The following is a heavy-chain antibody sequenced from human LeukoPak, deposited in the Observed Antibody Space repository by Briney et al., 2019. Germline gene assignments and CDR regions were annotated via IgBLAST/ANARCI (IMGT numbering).Heavy chain of an antibody. Sequence: GESLKISCKGSGYSFTSYWIGWVRQMPGKGLEWMGIIYPGDSDTRYSPSFQGQATISADKSISTAYLQWSSLKASDTAMYYCARQISDYDPPFDYWGQGTLVTVSS. CDR2: IYPGDSDT. CDR3: ARQISDYDPPFDY. V-gene: IGHV5-51*01. J-gene: IGHJ4*02. D-gene: IGHD3-22*01. CDR1: GYSFTSYW.